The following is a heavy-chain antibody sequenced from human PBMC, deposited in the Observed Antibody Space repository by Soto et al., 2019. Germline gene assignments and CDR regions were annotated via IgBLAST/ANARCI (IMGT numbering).Heavy chain of an antibody. CDR3: AKKRPCSVAWHYHLLYCMVV. CDR1: GDSVSSNSAA. D-gene: IGHD6-19*01. V-gene: IGHV6-1*01. J-gene: IGHJ6*02. Sequence: PSQTLSLTCAISGDSVSSNSAAWNWIRQSPSRGLEWLGRTYYRSKWYNDYAVSVKSRITINPDTSKNQFSLQLNSVTPEDTAAYYCAKKRPCSVAWHYHLLYCMVVRGQGTTVTVSS. CDR2: TYYRSKWYN.